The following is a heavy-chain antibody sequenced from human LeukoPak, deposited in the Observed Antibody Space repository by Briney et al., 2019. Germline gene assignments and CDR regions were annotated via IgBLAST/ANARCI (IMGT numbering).Heavy chain of an antibody. J-gene: IGHJ4*02. V-gene: IGHV3-48*03. CDR2: ISSSGNTI. Sequence: GGSLRLSCAASEFTFTSYELNWVRQAPGKGLEWVSYISSSGNTISYADSVKGRFTISRDNAKNSLYLQVISLRAEDTAVYYCAKREGFNNGNFDYWGQGALVTVSS. CDR1: EFTFTSYE. CDR3: AKREGFNNGNFDY. D-gene: IGHD1-1*01.